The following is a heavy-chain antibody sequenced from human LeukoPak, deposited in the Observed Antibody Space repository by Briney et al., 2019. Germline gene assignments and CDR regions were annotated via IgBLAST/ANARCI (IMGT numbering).Heavy chain of an antibody. D-gene: IGHD7-27*01. CDR3: ASELGIDY. CDR1: GGSFSGYY. CDR2: INHSGST. V-gene: IGHV4-34*01. J-gene: IGHJ4*02. Sequence: SETLSLTCAVYGGSFSGYYWSWIRQPPGKGLEWIGEINHSGSTNYNPSLKSRVTISVDTSKNQFSLKLGSVTAADTAVYYCASELGIDYWGQGTLVTVSS.